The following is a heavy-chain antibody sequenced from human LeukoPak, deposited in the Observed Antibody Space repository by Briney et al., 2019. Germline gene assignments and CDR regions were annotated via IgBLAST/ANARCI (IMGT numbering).Heavy chain of an antibody. V-gene: IGHV3-23*01. CDR3: AKARGRDGYKDELDY. Sequence: GGSLRLSCAASEFTFSSCAMSWVRQAPGEGLEWVSVISGSGGSTYYADSVKGRFTISRDNSKNTLYLRMNSLRAEDTAVYYCAKARGRDGYKDELDYWGQGTLVTVSS. J-gene: IGHJ4*02. CDR2: ISGSGGST. D-gene: IGHD5-24*01. CDR1: EFTFSSCA.